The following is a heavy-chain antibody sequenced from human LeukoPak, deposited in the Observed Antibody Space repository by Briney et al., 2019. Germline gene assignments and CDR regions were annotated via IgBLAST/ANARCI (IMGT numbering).Heavy chain of an antibody. Sequence: GGSLRLSCAASGFTFSSYAMSWVRQAPGKGLEWVSAISGSGGSTYYADSVKGRFTISRDNSKNTLYLQMNSLRAEDTAVYYWAKGYSYDHAFDIWGQGTMVTVSS. CDR1: GFTFSSYA. D-gene: IGHD5-18*01. J-gene: IGHJ3*02. CDR2: ISGSGGST. CDR3: AKGYSYDHAFDI. V-gene: IGHV3-23*01.